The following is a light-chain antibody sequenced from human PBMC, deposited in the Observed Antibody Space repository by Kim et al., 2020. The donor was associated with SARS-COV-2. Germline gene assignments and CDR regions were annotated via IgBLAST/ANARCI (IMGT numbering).Light chain of an antibody. CDR3: QQRSNWPPLT. CDR1: QSVSSN. Sequence: EIVLTQSPATLSLSPGERATLSCRASQSVSSNLAWYQQKPGQAPRLLIYDASNRATGIPARFSGSGSGTDFTLTINSLEPEDFAVYYCQQRSNWPPLTFGGGTKVDIK. CDR2: DAS. J-gene: IGKJ4*01. V-gene: IGKV3-11*01.